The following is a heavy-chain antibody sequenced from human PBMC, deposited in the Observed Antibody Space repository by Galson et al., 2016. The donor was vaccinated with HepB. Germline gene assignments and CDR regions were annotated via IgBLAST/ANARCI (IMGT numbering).Heavy chain of an antibody. CDR2: INGGNGNT. Sequence: QSGAEVKKPGESLRISCKASGYTFTSYAMHWVRQAPGQRLEWMGWINGGNGNTKYSQRFQGRVTITRDTSASTAYMELSSLRSEDTAVYYCSREDEAYYYGMDVWGQGTTVTVSS. CDR1: GYTFTSYA. J-gene: IGHJ6*02. V-gene: IGHV1-3*01. CDR3: SREDEAYYYGMDV.